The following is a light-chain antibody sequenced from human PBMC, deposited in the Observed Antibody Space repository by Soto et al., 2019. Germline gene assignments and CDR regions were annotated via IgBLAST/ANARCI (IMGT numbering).Light chain of an antibody. CDR2: DVS. V-gene: IGLV2-14*01. Sequence: QLVLTQPASVSGSPGQSITISCTGTSSDVGAYNYVSWYQQHPGKAPKLMIYDVSIRPSGVSNRFSGSKSGNTASLTISRLQAEDEADYYCSSYTTSSTVIFGGGTQLTVL. CDR1: SSDVGAYNY. J-gene: IGLJ2*01. CDR3: SSYTTSSTVI.